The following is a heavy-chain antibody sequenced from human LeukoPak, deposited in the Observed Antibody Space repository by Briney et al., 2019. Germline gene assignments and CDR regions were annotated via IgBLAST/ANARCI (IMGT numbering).Heavy chain of an antibody. CDR2: IYYSGST. D-gene: IGHD2-2*01. CDR1: GGSISSYY. Sequence: SETLSLTCTVSGGSISSYYWSWIRQPPGKGLEWIGYIYYSGSTNYNPSLKSRVTISVDTSKNQFSLKLSSVTAADTAVYYCAITPSSTSFFLRYWGQGTLVTVSS. CDR3: AITPSSTSFFLRY. V-gene: IGHV4-59*08. J-gene: IGHJ4*02.